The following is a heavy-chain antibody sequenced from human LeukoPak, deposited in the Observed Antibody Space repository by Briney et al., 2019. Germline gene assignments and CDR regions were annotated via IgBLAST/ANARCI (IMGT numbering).Heavy chain of an antibody. V-gene: IGHV4-59*01. Sequence: SETLSLTCTVSGGSISSYYWSWIQQPPGKGLEWIGYIYYSGSTNYNPSLKSRVTISVDTSKNQFSLKLSSVTAADTAVYYCARGWSGDGYNLPFDYWGQGTLVTVSS. CDR2: IYYSGST. J-gene: IGHJ4*02. CDR1: GGSISSYY. CDR3: ARGWSGDGYNLPFDY. D-gene: IGHD5-24*01.